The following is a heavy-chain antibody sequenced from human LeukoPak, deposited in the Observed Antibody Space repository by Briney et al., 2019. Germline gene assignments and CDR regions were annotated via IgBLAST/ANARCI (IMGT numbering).Heavy chain of an antibody. CDR2: INWDGGNT. V-gene: IGHV3-20*04. CDR3: ARDASSNWYSFNL. J-gene: IGHJ4*02. CDR1: GFTFDDYG. D-gene: IGHD6-13*01. Sequence: GGSLRLSCEDSGFTFDDYGMSWVRQAPGKGLEWVCGINWDGGNTHCAESVRGRFTISRDNAKNSLFLQMSSLRAEDTALYYCARDASSNWYSFNLWGQGTLVTVSS.